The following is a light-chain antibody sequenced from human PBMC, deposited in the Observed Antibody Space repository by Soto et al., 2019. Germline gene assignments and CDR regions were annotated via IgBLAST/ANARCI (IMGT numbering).Light chain of an antibody. V-gene: IGLV2-14*01. J-gene: IGLJ1*01. CDR3: FSYTRSGTLI. CDR2: DVS. Sequence: QSALTQPASVSGSPGQSITISCVGTSGDIGDYNYVSWYQQHPGKVPKVIIYDVSNLPSGVSYRFSGTKSGNTASLTVSGLQAEDEADYYCFSYTRSGTLIFGPGTKLTVL. CDR1: SGDIGDYNY.